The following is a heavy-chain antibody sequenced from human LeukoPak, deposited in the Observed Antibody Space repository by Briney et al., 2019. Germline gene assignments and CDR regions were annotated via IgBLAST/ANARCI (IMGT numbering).Heavy chain of an antibody. D-gene: IGHD1-1*01. CDR1: GCIFTSYW. CDR2: IYPGDSDT. V-gene: IGHV5-51*01. J-gene: IGHJ4*02. Sequence: GGSLQISCKGSGCIFTSYWIGWVRQVPGKGLEWMGIIYPGDSDTRYSPSFQGQVTISADKSISTAYLQWSSLKASDTAMYYCARFGTGGEDYFDYWGQGTLVTVSS. CDR3: ARFGTGGEDYFDY.